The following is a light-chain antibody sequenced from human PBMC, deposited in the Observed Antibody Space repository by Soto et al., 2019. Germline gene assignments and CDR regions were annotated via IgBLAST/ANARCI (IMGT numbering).Light chain of an antibody. CDR3: ALYMGRGISV. V-gene: IGLV8-61*01. J-gene: IGLJ2*01. Sequence: TVVTQEPSFSVSLGGTVTLTCGLTSGSVSGTYYPSWYQQTPGQPPRTLIYNPNTRSSGVPDRFSASIVGNKAALTITGAQADDESEYYCALYMGRGISVFGGGTKLTVL. CDR1: SGSVSGTYY. CDR2: NPN.